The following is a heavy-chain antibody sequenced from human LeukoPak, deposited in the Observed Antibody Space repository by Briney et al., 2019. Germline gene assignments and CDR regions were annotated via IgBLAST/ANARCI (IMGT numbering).Heavy chain of an antibody. CDR2: VNSDGSST. V-gene: IGHV3-74*01. Sequence: GGSLRLSCAASGFTFSSYWMHWVRQAPGKGLVWVSRVNSDGSSTSYADSVKGRFTISRDNAKNTLYLQMNSLRAEDTAVYYCARLYSSGWYEGYYFDYWGQGTLVTVSS. CDR3: ARLYSSGWYEGYYFDY. D-gene: IGHD6-19*01. CDR1: GFTFSSYW. J-gene: IGHJ4*02.